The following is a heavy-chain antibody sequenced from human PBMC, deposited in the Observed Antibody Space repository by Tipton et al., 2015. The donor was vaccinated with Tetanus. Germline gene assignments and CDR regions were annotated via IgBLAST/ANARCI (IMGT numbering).Heavy chain of an antibody. CDR1: GFTFSSYA. CDR3: AKEVSGVDYGMDV. J-gene: IGHJ6*02. D-gene: IGHD1-26*01. Sequence: SLRLSCAASGFTFSSYAMSWVRQAPGKGLEWVSGISGSGDKTHYAGSVKGRFTISRDNSKNTLYLQMNSLRAEDTAVYYCAKEVSGVDYGMDVWGQGTTVTVSS. CDR2: ISGSGDKT. V-gene: IGHV3-23*01.